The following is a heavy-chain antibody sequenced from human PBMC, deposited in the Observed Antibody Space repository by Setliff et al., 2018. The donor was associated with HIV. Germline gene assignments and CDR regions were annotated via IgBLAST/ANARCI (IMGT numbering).Heavy chain of an antibody. V-gene: IGHV4-39*01. Sequence: PSETLSLTCTVSRDSISSSSDYWGWIRQSPRKGLEWIGTIYSNGRTYYNPSLKSRVTMSLDTSKSQFSLKLRSVTATDTAVYYCARLKAVVRYFDYWGQGTLGTVSS. J-gene: IGHJ4*02. D-gene: IGHD6-19*01. CDR1: RDSISSSSDY. CDR2: IYSNGRT. CDR3: ARLKAVVRYFDY.